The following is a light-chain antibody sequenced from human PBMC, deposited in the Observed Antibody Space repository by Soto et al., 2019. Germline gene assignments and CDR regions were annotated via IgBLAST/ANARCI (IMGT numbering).Light chain of an antibody. CDR3: QRYNSYPLP. J-gene: IGKJ4*01. CDR2: EAS. V-gene: IGKV1-5*01. CDR1: QSISSW. Sequence: DIPLPMSTSTLTASVVDRLTITCRPSQSISSWLAWYQQKPGKAPKLLTYEASSLESGVPSRFSGGGSGTEFTLTICSLQPDDFATYNCQRYNSYPLPFGGGTKWIS.